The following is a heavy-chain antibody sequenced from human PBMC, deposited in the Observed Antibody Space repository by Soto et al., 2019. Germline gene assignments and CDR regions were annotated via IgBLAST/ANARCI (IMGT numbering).Heavy chain of an antibody. CDR3: AKDISLAGRDAFDI. CDR1: GFTFDDYA. V-gene: IGHV3-9*01. J-gene: IGHJ3*02. CDR2: ISWNSGSI. Sequence: QPGGSLRLSCAASGFTFDDYAMHWVRQAPGKGLEWVSGISWNSGSIGYADSVKGRFTISRDNAKNSLYLQMNSLRAEDTALYYCAKDISLAGRDAFDIWGQGTMVTVSS. D-gene: IGHD6-19*01.